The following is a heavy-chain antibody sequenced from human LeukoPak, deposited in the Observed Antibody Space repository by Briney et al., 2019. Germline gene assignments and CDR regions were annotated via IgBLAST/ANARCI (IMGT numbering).Heavy chain of an antibody. CDR1: GFTFSHYN. CDR3: ARDRSSDWHFDF. J-gene: IGHJ4*02. D-gene: IGHD6-19*01. Sequence: GGSLRLSCAASGFTFSHYNMNWVRQAPGKGLEWVSSISGSTSYIYYADSAKGRFTISRDNAKNSLFLQMNSLRAEDTAVYYCARDRSSDWHFDFWGPGPPVTVSS. V-gene: IGHV3-21*01. CDR2: ISGSTSYI.